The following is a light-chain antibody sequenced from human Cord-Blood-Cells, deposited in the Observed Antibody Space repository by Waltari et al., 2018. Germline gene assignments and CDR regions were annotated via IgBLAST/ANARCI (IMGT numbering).Light chain of an antibody. J-gene: IGLJ3*02. Sequence: QSVLTQPPSVSGAPGQRVTISCTGSSSNIGAGYDVHWYQQLPGTAPKLLIYGNSIRPSGVPGRFSGSKAGTSASLAITGLQAEDEADYYGQSYDSSLSGSVFGGGTKLTVL. CDR3: QSYDSSLSGSV. CDR2: GNS. CDR1: SSNIGAGYD. V-gene: IGLV1-40*01.